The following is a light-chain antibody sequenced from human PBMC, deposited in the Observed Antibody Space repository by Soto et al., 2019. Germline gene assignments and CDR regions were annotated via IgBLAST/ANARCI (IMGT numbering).Light chain of an antibody. CDR2: GAS. CDR3: QQYNNWPLT. V-gene: IGKV3-20*01. J-gene: IGKJ4*01. CDR1: QTIFNSY. Sequence: ENVLTQSPGTLSLSPGDTATLSCRASQTIFNSYLAWYQQKPGQAPRLLIYGASSRATGIPDRFSGGGSGTDFTLTITRLEPEDFAVYYCQQYNNWPLTFGGGTKVEIK.